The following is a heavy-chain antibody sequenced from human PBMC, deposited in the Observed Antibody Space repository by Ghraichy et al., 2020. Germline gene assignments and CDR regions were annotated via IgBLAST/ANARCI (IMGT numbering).Heavy chain of an antibody. CDR2: INHSGST. CDR1: GGSFSGYY. V-gene: IGHV4-34*01. D-gene: IGHD1-7*01. Sequence: SCAVYGGSFSGYYWSWIRQPPGKGLEWIGEINHSGSTNYNPSLKSRVTISVDTSKNQFSLKLSSVTAADTAVYYCARGNNWNFYPADYYYGMDVWGQGTTVTVSS. CDR3: ARGNNWNFYPADYYYGMDV. J-gene: IGHJ6*02.